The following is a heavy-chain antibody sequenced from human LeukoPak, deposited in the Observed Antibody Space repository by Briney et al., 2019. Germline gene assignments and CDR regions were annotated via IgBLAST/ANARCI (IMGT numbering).Heavy chain of an antibody. Sequence: GASVKVSCKASGYTFTSYDINWVRQATGQGLEWMGWMNPNSGNTGYAQKFQGRVTMTRNTSISTAYTELSSLRSEDTAVYYCARGRYYDYVWGSYRPFDYWGQGTLVTVSS. CDR1: GYTFTSYD. V-gene: IGHV1-8*01. D-gene: IGHD3-16*02. J-gene: IGHJ4*02. CDR3: ARGRYYDYVWGSYRPFDY. CDR2: MNPNSGNT.